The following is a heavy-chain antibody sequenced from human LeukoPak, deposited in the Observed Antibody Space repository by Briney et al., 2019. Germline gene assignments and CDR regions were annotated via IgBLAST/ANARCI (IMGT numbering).Heavy chain of an antibody. J-gene: IGHJ3*02. V-gene: IGHV3-48*01. CDR3: ARERDGYTHDAFDI. Sequence: PGGSLRLSCAASGFSFSSYGMHWVRQAPGKGLEWVSYISIRSSTIYYADSVKGRFTISRDNAKNSLYVQMNSLRAEDTAVYYCARERDGYTHDAFDIWGQGTMVTVSS. CDR2: ISIRSSTI. D-gene: IGHD5-24*01. CDR1: GFSFSSYG.